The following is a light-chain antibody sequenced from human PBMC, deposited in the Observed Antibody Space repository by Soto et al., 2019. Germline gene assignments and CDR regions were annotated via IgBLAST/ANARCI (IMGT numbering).Light chain of an antibody. V-gene: IGLV2-8*01. Sequence: QSVLTQPPSASGSPGQSVTISCTGNSSDVGGYNYVSWYQQHPGKAPKLMIYEVSKRPSGVPDRFSGSKSGNTASLTVSGLQAEDEADYYCSSYAGSNNFVVFGGGTKVTVL. CDR2: EVS. J-gene: IGLJ2*01. CDR3: SSYAGSNNFVV. CDR1: SSDVGGYNY.